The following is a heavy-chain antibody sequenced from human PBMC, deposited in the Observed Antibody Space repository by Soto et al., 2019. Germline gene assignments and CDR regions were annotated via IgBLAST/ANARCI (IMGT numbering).Heavy chain of an antibody. CDR1: GFTFSSYG. D-gene: IGHD1-20*01. CDR2: IWYDGSNK. J-gene: IGHJ6*03. CDR3: ARDGRITPNYYYMDV. Sequence: GSLRLSCAASGFTFSSYGMHWVRQAPGKGLEWVAVIWYDGSNKYYADSVKGRFTISRDNSKNTLYLQMNSLRAEDTAVYYCARDGRITPNYYYMDVWGKGTTVTVSS. V-gene: IGHV3-33*01.